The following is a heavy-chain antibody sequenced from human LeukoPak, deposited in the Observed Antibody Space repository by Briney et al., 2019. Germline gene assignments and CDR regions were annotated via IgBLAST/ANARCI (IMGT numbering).Heavy chain of an antibody. J-gene: IGHJ3*02. CDR1: GYTFTGYY. Sequence: GASVKVSCKASGYTFTGYYMHWVRQAPGQGLEWMGWINPNSGGTNYAQKFQGWVTMTGDTSISTAYMELSRLRSDDTAVYYCARDRGGGYCSSTSCYPADAFDIWGQGTMVTVSS. CDR2: INPNSGGT. CDR3: ARDRGGGYCSSTSCYPADAFDI. D-gene: IGHD2-2*01. V-gene: IGHV1-2*04.